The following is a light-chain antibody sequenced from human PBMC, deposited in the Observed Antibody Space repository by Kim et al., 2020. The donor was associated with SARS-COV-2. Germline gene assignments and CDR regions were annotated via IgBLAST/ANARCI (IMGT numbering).Light chain of an antibody. CDR3: QKYNNAPRT. CDR2: AAY. V-gene: IGKV1-27*01. Sequence: ASVRATITNTCRASQIVSNYLSWYQQKPGKVPKLLIYAAYTVQSGVPSRFSGSESGTDFTLTNSSQQPEDVATYYCQKYNNAPRTFGQGTKVDIK. CDR1: QIVSNY. J-gene: IGKJ1*01.